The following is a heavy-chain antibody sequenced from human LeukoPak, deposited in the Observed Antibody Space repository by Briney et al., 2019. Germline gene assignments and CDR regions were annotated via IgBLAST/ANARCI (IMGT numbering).Heavy chain of an antibody. CDR3: AKDPMVRGATYDN. V-gene: IGHV3-23*01. CDR1: GFTFSRYA. D-gene: IGHD3-10*01. Sequence: GGSLRLSCAASGFTFSRYAMTWVRQAPGKGLEWVPAIGDSGRNTYYADSVRGRFTISRDNSKSTLYLQMNSLRAEDTAIYYCAKDPMVRGATYDNWGQGTLVTVSS. CDR2: IGDSGRNT. J-gene: IGHJ4*02.